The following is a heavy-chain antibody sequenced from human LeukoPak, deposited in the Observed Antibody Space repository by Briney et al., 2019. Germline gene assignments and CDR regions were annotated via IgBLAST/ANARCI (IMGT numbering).Heavy chain of an antibody. CDR1: GYTFTSYY. CDR2: INPSGGST. J-gene: IGHJ4*02. V-gene: IGHV1-46*01. D-gene: IGHD6-13*01. CDR3: AREGRGVPGAIAAVKGFDY. Sequence: ASVKVSCKASGYTFTSYYMHWVRQAPGQGLEWMGIINPSGGSTSYAQKFQGRVTMTRDMSTSTVYMELSSLSSEDTAIYYCAREGRGVPGAIAAVKGFDYWGQGTLVTVSS.